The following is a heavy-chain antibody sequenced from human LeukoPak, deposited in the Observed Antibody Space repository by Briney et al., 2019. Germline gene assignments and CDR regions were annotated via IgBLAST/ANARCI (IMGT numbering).Heavy chain of an antibody. Sequence: GGSLRLSCAASGFTFSGYAMSWVRQAPGKGLEWVSAISGSGGSTYYADSVKGRFTISRDNSKNTLYLQTNSLRAEDTAVYYCATENYDFWSGYYTPSGMDVWGEGTTVTVSS. J-gene: IGHJ6*04. D-gene: IGHD3-3*01. CDR3: ATENYDFWSGYYTPSGMDV. V-gene: IGHV3-23*01. CDR2: ISGSGGST. CDR1: GFTFSGYA.